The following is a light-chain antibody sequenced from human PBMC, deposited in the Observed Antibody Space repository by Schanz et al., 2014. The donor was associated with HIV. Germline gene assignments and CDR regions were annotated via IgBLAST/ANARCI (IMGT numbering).Light chain of an antibody. CDR3: STYTTSKTWV. CDR2: EVS. CDR1: SSDVGGYNY. Sequence: QSALTQPPSASGSPGQSVTISCTGTSSDVGGYNYVSWYQQHPGKAPKLMIYEVSKRPSGVPDRFSGSKSGTSASLTISGLQAEDEAEYYCSTYTTSKTWVFGGGTKLTVL. J-gene: IGLJ3*02. V-gene: IGLV2-8*01.